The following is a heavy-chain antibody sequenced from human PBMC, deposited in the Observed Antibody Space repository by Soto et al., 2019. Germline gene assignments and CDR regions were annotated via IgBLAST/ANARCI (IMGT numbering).Heavy chain of an antibody. CDR3: ARVAVVPAGVDNYIYCMDV. CDR2: IYPGDSDT. D-gene: IGHD2-2*01. V-gene: IGHV5-51*01. Sequence: GESLKISCKGSGYRFTTSWIAWVRQMPGKGLEWMGIIYPGDSDTRYNPSLQGQVTMSADKSMSTAYMQWSSLKASDTAMYYCARVAVVPAGVDNYIYCMDVWGQGTNVTVCS. CDR1: GYRFTTSW. J-gene: IGHJ6*02.